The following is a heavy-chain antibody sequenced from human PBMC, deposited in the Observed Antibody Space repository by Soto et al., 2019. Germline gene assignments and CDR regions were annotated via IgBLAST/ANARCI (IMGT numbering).Heavy chain of an antibody. V-gene: IGHV3-48*01. Sequence: GGSLRLSCAASGFTFSSYSMNWVRQAPGKGLEWVSYISSSSSTIYYADSGKGRFTISRDNAKNSLYLQMNSLRAEDTAVYYCARDGEVLWFGELYTHFDYWGQGTLVTVSS. J-gene: IGHJ4*02. CDR1: GFTFSSYS. CDR2: ISSSSSTI. D-gene: IGHD3-10*01. CDR3: ARDGEVLWFGELYTHFDY.